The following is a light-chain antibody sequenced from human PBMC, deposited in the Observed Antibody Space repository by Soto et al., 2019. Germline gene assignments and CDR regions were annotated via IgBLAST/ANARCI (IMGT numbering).Light chain of an antibody. CDR3: QQYGSPPTWT. CDR2: GTS. V-gene: IGKV3-20*01. J-gene: IGKJ1*01. Sequence: EIVLTQSPGTLSLSPGERATLSFSSSQSVSSSYLAWYQQKVGQGPRLLMYGTSRRATGTPDRFSGSGSGTDFTLTISRLETEDFAVYYCQQYGSPPTWTFGQGTKVDIK. CDR1: QSVSSSY.